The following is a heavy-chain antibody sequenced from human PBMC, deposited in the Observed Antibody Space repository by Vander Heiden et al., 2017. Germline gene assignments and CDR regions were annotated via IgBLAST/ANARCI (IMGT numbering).Heavy chain of an antibody. CDR2: INPNSGGT. CDR3: ARDFPYCSSTSCYDFLRY. J-gene: IGHJ4*02. D-gene: IGHD2-2*01. V-gene: IGHV1-2*02. CDR1: GYTFTGSY. Sequence: QVQLVQSGAEVKKPGASVKVSCQASGYTFTGSYMHWVRQAPGQGLEWMGWINPNSGGTNYAQKFQGRVTMTRDTSISTAYMELSRLRSDDTAVYYCARDFPYCSSTSCYDFLRYWGQGTLVTVSS.